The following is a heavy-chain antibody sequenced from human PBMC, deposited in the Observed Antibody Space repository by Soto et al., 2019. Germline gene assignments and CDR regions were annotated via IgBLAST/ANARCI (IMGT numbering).Heavy chain of an antibody. CDR3: AKEGGSSLYYYYGMDV. CDR2: ISGSGGST. CDR1: GFTFSSYA. V-gene: IGHV3-23*01. D-gene: IGHD1-26*01. Sequence: PGGSLRLSCAPSGFTFSSYAMSWVRQAPGKGLEWVSSISGSGGSTYYADSVKGRFTISRDNSKNTLYLQMNSLRAEDTAVYYCAKEGGSSLYYYYGMDVWGQGTTVTVSS. J-gene: IGHJ6*02.